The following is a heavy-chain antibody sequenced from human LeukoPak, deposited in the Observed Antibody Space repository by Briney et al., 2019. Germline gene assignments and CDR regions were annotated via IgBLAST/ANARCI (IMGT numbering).Heavy chain of an antibody. CDR1: GGSISSYY. D-gene: IGHD3-10*01. V-gene: IGHV4-59*01. J-gene: IGHJ4*02. CDR3: ATYPFRGDTHYFDY. Sequence: PSETLSLTCPVSGGSISSYYGSWIRQPPGKGLEWIAYIYYSGSTNYNPSLKSRVTISVDTSKNQFSLKLSSVTAADTAVYYCATYPFRGDTHYFDYWGQGILVTVSS. CDR2: IYYSGST.